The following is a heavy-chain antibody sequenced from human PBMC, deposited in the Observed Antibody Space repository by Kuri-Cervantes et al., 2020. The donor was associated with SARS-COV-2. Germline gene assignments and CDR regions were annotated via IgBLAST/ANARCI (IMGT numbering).Heavy chain of an antibody. CDR1: GYTFTSYV. CDR3: ARDHPYSNYYYYYYGMDV. D-gene: IGHD4-11*01. V-gene: IGHV1-3*01. Sequence: ASVKVSCKASGYTFTSYVMHWVRQAPGQRLEWMGWINAGNGDTKYSQKFQGRVTITRDTSASTAYMELSSLRSEDTAVYYCARDHPYSNYYYYYYGMDVWGQGTTVTVSS. J-gene: IGHJ6*02. CDR2: INAGNGDT.